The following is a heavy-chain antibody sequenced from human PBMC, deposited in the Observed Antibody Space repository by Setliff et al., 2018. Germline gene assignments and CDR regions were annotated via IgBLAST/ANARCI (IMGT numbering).Heavy chain of an antibody. V-gene: IGHV3-23*01. CDR2: ISGSGGST. J-gene: IGHJ5*02. CDR3: AKRGSNGCLEGS. CDR1: GFTFRSYA. Sequence: PGGSLRLSCAASGFTFRSYAMSWVRQAPGKGPEWVSAISGSGGSTYYADSVKGRFNISRDNSKNTLYLEMNTLRTDDTALYYCAKRGSNGCLEGSWGQGTLVTVSS. D-gene: IGHD6-19*01.